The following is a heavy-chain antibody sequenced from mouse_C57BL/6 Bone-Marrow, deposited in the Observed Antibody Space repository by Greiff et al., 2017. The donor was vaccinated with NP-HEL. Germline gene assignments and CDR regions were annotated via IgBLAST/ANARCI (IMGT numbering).Heavy chain of an antibody. Sequence: VQLQQPGAELVRPGSSVKLSCKASGYTFTSYWMHWVKQRPIQGLEWIGNIDPSDSETHYNQKFKDKATLTVDKSSSTAYMQLSSLTSEDSAVYYCARKGWFLYFDYWGQGTTLTVSS. J-gene: IGHJ2*01. CDR2: IDPSDSET. D-gene: IGHD2-3*01. CDR1: GYTFTSYW. CDR3: ARKGWFLYFDY. V-gene: IGHV1-52*01.